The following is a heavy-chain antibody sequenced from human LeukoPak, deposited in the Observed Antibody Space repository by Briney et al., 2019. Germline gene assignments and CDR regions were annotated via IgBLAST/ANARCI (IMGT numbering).Heavy chain of an antibody. CDR3: ARVGDYGDYVYFQH. Sequence: SETQSLTCAVYGGSFSGYYWSWIRQPPGKGLEWIGEINHSGSTNYNPSLKSRVTISVDTSKNQFSLRLSSVTAADTAVYYCARVGDYGDYVYFQHWGQGTLVTVSS. CDR2: INHSGST. J-gene: IGHJ1*01. CDR1: GGSFSGYY. V-gene: IGHV4-34*01. D-gene: IGHD4-17*01.